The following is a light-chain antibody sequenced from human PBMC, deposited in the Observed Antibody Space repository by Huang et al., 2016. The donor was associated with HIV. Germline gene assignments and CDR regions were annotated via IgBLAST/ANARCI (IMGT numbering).Light chain of an antibody. J-gene: IGKJ3*01. CDR2: AAS. CDR1: QSVSTY. CDR3: QQYYSFPRT. Sequence: AIRITQSPPSLSASVGDRVTITCRASQSVSTYLAWYHQKPVGAPKVLIYAASTLQSGVPSRFSASGSGTYFTLTISGLQSEDFATYFCQQYYSFPRTFGPGTKL. V-gene: IGKV1-8*01.